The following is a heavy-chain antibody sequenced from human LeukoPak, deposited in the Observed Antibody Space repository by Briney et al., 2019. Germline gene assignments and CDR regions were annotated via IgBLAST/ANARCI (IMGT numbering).Heavy chain of an antibody. CDR1: GYTFTSYV. CDR3: ARDWDGDSLGDLASFHY. CDR2: ISAYNGNT. Sequence: GASVKVSCKASGYTFTSYVISWVRQAPGLGLEWMGWISAYNGNTNYAQKLQGRVTMTTDTSTSTAYMELRSLRSDDTAVCYCARDWDGDSLGDLASFHYWGQGTLVTVSS. J-gene: IGHJ4*02. V-gene: IGHV1-18*01. D-gene: IGHD4-17*01.